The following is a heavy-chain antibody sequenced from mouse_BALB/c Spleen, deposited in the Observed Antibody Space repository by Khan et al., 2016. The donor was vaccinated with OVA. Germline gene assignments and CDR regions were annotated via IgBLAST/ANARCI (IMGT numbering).Heavy chain of an antibody. CDR3: ASELGLYYAMDY. CDR1: GYSITRDYA. J-gene: IGHJ4*01. V-gene: IGHV3-2*02. Sequence: EVQLQESGPGLVKPSQSLSLTCTVTGYSITRDYAWNWIRQFPGNELGWMGYISNSGSASYNPTLKSRITITRDTSKNQFFLQLSSVTPEYAATYYCASELGLYYAMDYWGQGTSVTVSS. CDR2: ISNSGSA.